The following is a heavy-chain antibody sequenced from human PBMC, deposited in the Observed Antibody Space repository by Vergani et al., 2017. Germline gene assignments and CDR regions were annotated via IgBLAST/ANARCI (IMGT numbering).Heavy chain of an antibody. J-gene: IGHJ4*02. V-gene: IGHV3-30*04. CDR2: LSYAGTYE. D-gene: IGHD3-10*01. CDR1: VFNFGYYA. CDR3: TNIPGVWFGDREEGFDY. Sequence: QVQLVESGGGVVQPGRSLRLSCASSVFNFGYYAMHWVRQAPGRGLEWVATLSYAGTYEYYIESVKGRFTISRDNFKNTLSLQMNSLRPEDTALCYCTNIPGVWFGDREEGFDYWGLGTLVTVSS.